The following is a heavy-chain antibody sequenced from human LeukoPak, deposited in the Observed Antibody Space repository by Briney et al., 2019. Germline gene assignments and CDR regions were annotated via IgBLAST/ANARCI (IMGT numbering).Heavy chain of an antibody. D-gene: IGHD4-17*01. J-gene: IGHJ4*02. CDR1: GDSISSYF. V-gene: IGHV4-59*01. CDR3: ASGTPTVTSLGY. Sequence: SETLSLTCTVSGDSISSYFWTWIRQPPGKGLEWIGYIYYSGSTNHNPSLKSRVTISVDTSKNQFSLKLSSVTAADTAVYYCASGTPTVTSLGYWGQGTRVTVSS. CDR2: IYYSGST.